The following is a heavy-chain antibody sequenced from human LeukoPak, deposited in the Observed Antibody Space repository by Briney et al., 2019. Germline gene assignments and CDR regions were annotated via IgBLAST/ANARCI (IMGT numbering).Heavy chain of an antibody. CDR1: GGTFSSYA. D-gene: IGHD6-13*01. J-gene: IGHJ4*02. CDR2: IIPILGIA. CDR3: AGTLAAHPSSYFDY. Sequence: SVTVSCKASGGTFSSYAISWVRQAPGQGLEWMGRIIPILGIANYAQKFQGRVTITADKSTSTAYMELSSLRSEDTAVYYCAGTLAAHPSSYFDYWGQGTLVTVSS. V-gene: IGHV1-69*04.